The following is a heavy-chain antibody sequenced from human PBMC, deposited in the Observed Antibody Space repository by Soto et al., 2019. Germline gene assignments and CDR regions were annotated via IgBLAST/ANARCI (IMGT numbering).Heavy chain of an antibody. CDR3: ARDTGGNDAFDI. CDR2: ISYDGSNK. D-gene: IGHD2-8*02. Sequence: ESGGGVVQPGRSLRLSCAASGFTFSSYAMHWVRQAPGKGLEWVAVISYDGSNKYYADSVKGRFTISRDNSKNTLYLQMNSLRAEDTAVYYCARDTGGNDAFDIWGQGTMVTVSS. CDR1: GFTFSSYA. V-gene: IGHV3-30-3*01. J-gene: IGHJ3*02.